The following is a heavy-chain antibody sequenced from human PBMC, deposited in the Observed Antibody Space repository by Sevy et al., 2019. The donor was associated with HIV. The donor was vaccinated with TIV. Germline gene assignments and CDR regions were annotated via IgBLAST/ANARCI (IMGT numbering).Heavy chain of an antibody. CDR2: IWYDGSNN. V-gene: IGHV3-33*01. D-gene: IGHD3-22*01. Sequence: GGSLRLSCAASGFTFSSYGMHWVRQAPGKGLEWVAVIWYDGSNNYYADSVKGRFTISRDNSKNTLYLQMNSLRAEDTAVYYCARDPYDSSGFPFDYWGQGTLVTVSS. J-gene: IGHJ4*02. CDR3: ARDPYDSSGFPFDY. CDR1: GFTFSSYG.